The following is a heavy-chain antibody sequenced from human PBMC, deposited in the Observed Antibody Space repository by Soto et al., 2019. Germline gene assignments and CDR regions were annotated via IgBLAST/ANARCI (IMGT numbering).Heavy chain of an antibody. V-gene: IGHV5-10-1*01. CDR1: GYSFTSYW. J-gene: IGHJ6*02. CDR3: ASLASTDDDYGMDV. CDR2: IDPSDSYT. Sequence: GESLKISCKGSGYSFTSYWLSWVRQMTGKGLEWMGRIDPSDSYTNYSPSFQGHVTISADKSISTAYLQWSSLKASDPALYYCASLASTDDDYGMDVWAQGTTVTVSS. D-gene: IGHD1-1*01.